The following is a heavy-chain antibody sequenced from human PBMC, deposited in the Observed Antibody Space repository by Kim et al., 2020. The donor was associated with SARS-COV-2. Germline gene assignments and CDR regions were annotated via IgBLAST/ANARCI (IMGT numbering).Heavy chain of an antibody. D-gene: IGHD3-10*01. CDR1: GGSFSGYY. Sequence: SETLSLTCAVYGGSFSGYYWSWIRQPPGKGLEWIGEINHSGSTNYNPSLKSRVTISVDTSKNQFSLKLSSVTAADTAVYYCARGGITMVRGVIITYLRGNHYYGMDVWGQGTTVTVSS. V-gene: IGHV4-34*01. CDR2: INHSGST. CDR3: ARGGITMVRGVIITYLRGNHYYGMDV. J-gene: IGHJ6*02.